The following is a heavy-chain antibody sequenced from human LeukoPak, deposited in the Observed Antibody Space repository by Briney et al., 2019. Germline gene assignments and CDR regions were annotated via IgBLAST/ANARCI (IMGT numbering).Heavy chain of an antibody. CDR2: IIPIFGTA. V-gene: IGHV1-69*05. CDR3: TREGVYSPDPSSYHRHAFDI. CDR1: GGTFSSYA. D-gene: IGHD3-16*02. Sequence: SVKVSCKASGGTFSSYAISWVRQAPGQGLEWMGGIIPIFGTANYAQKFQGRVTITTDESTSTAYMELSSLRSEDTAVYYCTREGVYSPDPSSYHRHAFDIWGKGTVVIVSS. J-gene: IGHJ3*02.